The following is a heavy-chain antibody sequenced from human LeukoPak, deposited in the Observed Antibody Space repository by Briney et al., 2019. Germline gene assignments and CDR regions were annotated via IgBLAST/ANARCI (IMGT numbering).Heavy chain of an antibody. CDR3: ARVPVVGATNPAPDY. CDR1: GFTFDDYA. J-gene: IGHJ4*02. V-gene: IGHV3-9*01. D-gene: IGHD1-26*01. Sequence: GGSLRLSCAASGFTFDDYAMHWVRQAPGKGLEWVSGISWNSGSIGYADSVKGRFTISRDNAKNSLYLQMSSLRAEDTALYYCARVPVVGATNPAPDYWGQGTLVTVSS. CDR2: ISWNSGSI.